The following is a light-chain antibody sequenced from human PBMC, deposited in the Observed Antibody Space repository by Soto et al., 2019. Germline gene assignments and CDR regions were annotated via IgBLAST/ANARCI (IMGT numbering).Light chain of an antibody. V-gene: IGLV2-14*01. CDR3: SSYTSSSTPYV. Sequence: QSVLTQPASVSGSPGQSITISFTGTRSDVGGYNYVSWYQQQPVKAPTLMIYDVTNRTSGVSDRHSDSKSGNTASLTIYGLQAEDDADYYCSSYTSSSTPYVFGTGTKLTVL. CDR2: DVT. CDR1: RSDVGGYNY. J-gene: IGLJ1*01.